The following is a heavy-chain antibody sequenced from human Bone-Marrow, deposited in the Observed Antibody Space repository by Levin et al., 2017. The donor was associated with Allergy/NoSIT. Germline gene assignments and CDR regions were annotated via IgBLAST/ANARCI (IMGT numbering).Heavy chain of an antibody. J-gene: IGHJ5*02. CDR2: ISGSGHRT. D-gene: IGHD2/OR15-2a*01. CDR1: GFIFHNFA. Sequence: QTGGSLRLSCAASGFIFHNFALGWVRQAPGQVLEWVAAISGSGHRTFYADSVKGRFTISRDNSKNTLLLQMSSLRAEDTAVYYCAKDDWEIPYYLSSWGLGALVTVSS. CDR3: AKDDWEIPYYLSS. V-gene: IGHV3-23*01.